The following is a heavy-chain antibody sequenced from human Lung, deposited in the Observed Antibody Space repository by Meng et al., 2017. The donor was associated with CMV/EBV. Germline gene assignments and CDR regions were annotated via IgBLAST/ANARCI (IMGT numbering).Heavy chain of an antibody. CDR1: GFTFDDYA. J-gene: IGHJ6*02. CDR2: ISWDGGST. D-gene: IGHD6-13*01. V-gene: IGHV3-43D*03. CDR3: AKEYIAAAGTYYYYGMDV. Sequence: SCAASGFTFDDYAMHWVRQAPGKGLEWVSLISWDGGSTYYADSVKGRFTISRDNSKNSLYLQMNSLRAEDTALYYCAKEYIAAAGTYYYYGMDVGXQGTXVTVSS.